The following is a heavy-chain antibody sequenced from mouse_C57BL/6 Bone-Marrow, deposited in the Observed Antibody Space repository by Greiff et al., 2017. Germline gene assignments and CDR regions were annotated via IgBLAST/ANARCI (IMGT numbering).Heavy chain of an antibody. Sequence: VKLMESGPGLVAPSQSLSITCTVSGFSLTSYGVHWVRQPPGKGLEWLVVLWSDGSTTYNSALKSRLRISKDNSKSQGFLKMNSLQTDDTAMYYCARHGYDYGGGAMDYWGQGTSVTVSS. D-gene: IGHD2-4*01. V-gene: IGHV2-6-1*01. CDR2: LWSDGST. CDR1: GFSLTSYG. CDR3: ARHGYDYGGGAMDY. J-gene: IGHJ4*01.